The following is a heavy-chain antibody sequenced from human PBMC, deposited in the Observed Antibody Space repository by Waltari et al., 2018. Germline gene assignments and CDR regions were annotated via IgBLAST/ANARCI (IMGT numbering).Heavy chain of an antibody. CDR3: ARPLKRGYSSSWYLADYYYYGMDV. V-gene: IGHV3-53*01. CDR2: IYSGGST. D-gene: IGHD6-13*01. CDR1: GGTFSSYA. Sequence: VQLVQSGAEVKKPGSSVKVSCKASGGTFSSYAISWVRQAPGKGLEWVSVIYSGGSTYYADSVKGRFTISRDNAKNTLYLQMNSLRAEDTAVYYCARPLKRGYSSSWYLADYYYYGMDVWGQGTTVTVSS. J-gene: IGHJ6*02.